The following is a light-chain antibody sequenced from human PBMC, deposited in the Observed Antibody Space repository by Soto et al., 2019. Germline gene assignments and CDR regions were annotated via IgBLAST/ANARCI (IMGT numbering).Light chain of an antibody. Sequence: QAVVTQEPSLSVSPGGTVTLTCGLSSGSVSTSYYPSWYQQTPGQAPRTLIYNTDTRSSGVPDRFSGSILGNKAALTITGAQADDESDFYCVLYVGSGIGVFGGGTKVTVL. J-gene: IGLJ3*02. V-gene: IGLV8-61*01. CDR1: SGSVSTSYY. CDR2: NTD. CDR3: VLYVGSGIGV.